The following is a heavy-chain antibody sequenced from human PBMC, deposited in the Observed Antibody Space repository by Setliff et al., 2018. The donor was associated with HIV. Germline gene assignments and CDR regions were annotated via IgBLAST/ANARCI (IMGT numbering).Heavy chain of an antibody. CDR3: ATITVAGTGALDI. J-gene: IGHJ3*02. Sequence: GASVKVSCKASGDTNPSDAISWVRQAPGQGLEWMGWISGYNGNTKYAQNMQGRVTMTTDTSTTTAYMELRSLRSDDTAVYYCATITVAGTGALDIWGQGTMVTVSS. CDR2: ISGYNGNT. V-gene: IGHV1-18*01. CDR1: GDTNPSDA. D-gene: IGHD6-19*01.